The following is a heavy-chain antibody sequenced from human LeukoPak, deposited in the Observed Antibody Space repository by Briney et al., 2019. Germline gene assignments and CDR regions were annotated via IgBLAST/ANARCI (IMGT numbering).Heavy chain of an antibody. CDR1: GGSISSSGYY. Sequence: SETLSLTCTVSGGSISSSGYYWGWIRQPPGKGLEWIGSIYYSGSTYYNPSLKSRVTISVDTSKNQFSLKLSSVTAADTAVYYCARQYYYDSSGYFPLARYFQHWGQGTLVTVSS. CDR3: ARQYYYDSSGYFPLARYFQH. V-gene: IGHV4-39*01. D-gene: IGHD3-22*01. CDR2: IYYSGST. J-gene: IGHJ1*01.